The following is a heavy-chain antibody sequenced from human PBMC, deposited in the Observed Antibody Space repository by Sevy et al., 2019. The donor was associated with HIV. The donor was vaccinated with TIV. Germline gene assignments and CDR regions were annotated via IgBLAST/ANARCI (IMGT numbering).Heavy chain of an antibody. CDR2: VIPRVGLT. CDR1: GGSLSDYG. Sequence: ASVKVSCKASGGSLSDYGMNWVRQAPGQGLEWTGGVIPRVGLTNYAQKFNDRVTFTADESTSTVYIEVRRLTSEDTGVYYCASVRPCGGDCYFFDSWGQGTLVTVSS. CDR3: ASVRPCGGDCYFFDS. V-gene: IGHV1-69*10. D-gene: IGHD2-21*01. J-gene: IGHJ4*02.